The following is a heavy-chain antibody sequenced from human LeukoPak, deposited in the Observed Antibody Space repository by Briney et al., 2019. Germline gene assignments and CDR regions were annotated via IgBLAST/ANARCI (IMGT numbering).Heavy chain of an antibody. CDR3: AKRGSEVGETVAPGDY. V-gene: IGHV3-23*01. CDR2: ISATGGTT. J-gene: IGHJ4*02. CDR1: GFTFSSYG. D-gene: IGHD1-26*01. Sequence: PGGSLRLSCAASGFTFSSYGMSWVRQAPGKGLEWVSAISATGGTTYYADSVKGRFTISRDNSKNTLYLQMNSLRVEDTAVYYCAKRGSEVGETVAPGDYWGQGTLVTVSS.